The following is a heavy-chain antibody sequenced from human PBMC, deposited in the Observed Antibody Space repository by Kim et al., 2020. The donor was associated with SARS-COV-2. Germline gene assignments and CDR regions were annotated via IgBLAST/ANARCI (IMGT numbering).Heavy chain of an antibody. CDR2: GGT. Sequence: GGTDYAQKFQGRGTMTGDTSISTAYMELSSLRSDDTAVYYCARGIRVWFDPWGQGTLVIVSS. V-gene: IGHV1-2*02. J-gene: IGHJ5*02. CDR3: ARGIRVWFDP.